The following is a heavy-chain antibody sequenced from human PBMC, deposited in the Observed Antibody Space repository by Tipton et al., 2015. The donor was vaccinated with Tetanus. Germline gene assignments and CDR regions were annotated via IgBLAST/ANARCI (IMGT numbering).Heavy chain of an antibody. Sequence: TLSLTCTVSGASISGYYWNWIRQPPGKGLEWIGYIHYSGSTNYNPSLRSRVTLSIDTSKTQFSLNLISVTPADTAVYYCARIGWLQQNKPAFDIWGQGTVVTVSS. D-gene: IGHD6-19*01. CDR1: GASISGYY. V-gene: IGHV4-59*01. J-gene: IGHJ3*02. CDR3: ARIGWLQQNKPAFDI. CDR2: IHYSGST.